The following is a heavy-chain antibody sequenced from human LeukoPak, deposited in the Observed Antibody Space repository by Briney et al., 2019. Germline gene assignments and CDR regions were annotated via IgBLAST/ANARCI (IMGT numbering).Heavy chain of an antibody. Sequence: PLETLSLSCTVSGVSISSYYWSSIRQPAGTGLGWVGRVYVGGNTNYNPSLKSRTTWSIDTSKNEFSLMLTSVTAADTAIYYCARDSRYHDVWSGYVDYWGQGILVTVSS. CDR1: GVSISSYY. CDR3: ARDSRYHDVWSGYVDY. CDR2: VYVGGNT. V-gene: IGHV4-4*07. J-gene: IGHJ4*02. D-gene: IGHD3-3*01.